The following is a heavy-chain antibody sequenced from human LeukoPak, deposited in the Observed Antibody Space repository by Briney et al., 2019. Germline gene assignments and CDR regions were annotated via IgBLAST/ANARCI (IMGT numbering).Heavy chain of an antibody. Sequence: SVKVSCKASGGTFGSYAISWVRQAPGQGLEWMGGIIPIFGTANYAQKFQGRVTITTDESTSTAYMELSSLRSEDTAVYYCARDSDQLPPYYYYMDVWGKGTTVTVSS. CDR1: GGTFGSYA. J-gene: IGHJ6*03. D-gene: IGHD2-2*01. CDR3: ARDSDQLPPYYYYMDV. V-gene: IGHV1-69*05. CDR2: IIPIFGTA.